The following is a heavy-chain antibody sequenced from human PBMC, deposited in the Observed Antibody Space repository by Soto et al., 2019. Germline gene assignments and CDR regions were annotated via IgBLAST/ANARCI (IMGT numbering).Heavy chain of an antibody. V-gene: IGHV1-69*05. CDR1: GGTFSSYA. J-gene: IGHJ5*02. CDR2: IIAINGTA. CDR3: ARTAAGFDP. D-gene: IGHD2-2*01. Sequence: GASVKVSCKASGGTFSSYAISWVRQAPGRGLEWMGGIIAINGTANYAQKFQGRVTMTTDKSTSTAYMELRSLRSDDTAVYYCARTAAGFDPWGQGTLVTVSS.